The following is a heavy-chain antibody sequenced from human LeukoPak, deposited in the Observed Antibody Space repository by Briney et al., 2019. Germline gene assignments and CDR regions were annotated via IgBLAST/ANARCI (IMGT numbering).Heavy chain of an antibody. Sequence: SETLSLTCTVSGGSISSGGYYWSWIRQHPGKGLEWIGYIYYSGSTYYHPSLKSRVTISVDTSKNQFSLKLSSVTAADTAVYYCARDERRRSQGYCSGGSCYRPYYYYGMDVWGQGTTVTVSS. CDR3: ARDERRRSQGYCSGGSCYRPYYYYGMDV. CDR1: GGSISSGGYY. CDR2: IYYSGST. D-gene: IGHD2-15*01. V-gene: IGHV4-31*03. J-gene: IGHJ6*02.